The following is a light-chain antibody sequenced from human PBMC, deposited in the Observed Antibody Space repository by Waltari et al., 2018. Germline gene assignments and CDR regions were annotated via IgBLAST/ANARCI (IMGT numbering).Light chain of an antibody. CDR2: QDT. V-gene: IGLV3-1*01. Sequence: SYDLTQPSSVSVSPGRPATTPCSGDKLGAKSVSWYQQTPGRSPFLVIYQDTKRPSGIPGRFSGSSSGSTATLTISGAQVMDEGDYYCQAWDGTTVVFGGGTKLTVL. CDR1: KLGAKS. CDR3: QAWDGTTVV. J-gene: IGLJ2*01.